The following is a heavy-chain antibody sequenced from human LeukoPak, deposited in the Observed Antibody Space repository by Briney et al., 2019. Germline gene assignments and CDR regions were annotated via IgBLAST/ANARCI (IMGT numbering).Heavy chain of an antibody. D-gene: IGHD3-10*01. Sequence: ASVKVSCKASGYTFTSYYMHWVRQAPGQGLEWMGIINPSGGSTSYAQKFQGRVTMTEDTSTDTAYMELSSLRSEDTAVYYCATGLLWFGELAFDIWGQGTMVTVSS. CDR3: ATGLLWFGELAFDI. CDR2: INPSGGST. V-gene: IGHV1-46*01. CDR1: GYTFTSYY. J-gene: IGHJ3*02.